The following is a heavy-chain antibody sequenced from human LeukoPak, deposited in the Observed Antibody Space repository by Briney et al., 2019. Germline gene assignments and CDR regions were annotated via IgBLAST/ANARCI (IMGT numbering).Heavy chain of an antibody. Sequence: GGSLRLSCAASGFTFSSYSMNWVRQVPGKGLEWVSSISSSSSYIYYADSVKGRFTISRDNAKNSLYLQMNSLRAEDTAVYYCARDDILTGLFDYWGQGTLVTVSS. V-gene: IGHV3-21*01. D-gene: IGHD3-9*01. CDR3: ARDDILTGLFDY. CDR1: GFTFSSYS. J-gene: IGHJ4*02. CDR2: ISSSSSYI.